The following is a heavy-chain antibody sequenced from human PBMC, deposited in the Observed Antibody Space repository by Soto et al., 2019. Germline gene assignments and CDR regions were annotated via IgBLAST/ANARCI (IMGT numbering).Heavy chain of an antibody. D-gene: IGHD6-19*01. V-gene: IGHV3-23*01. CDR1: PISLSSYA. Sequence: GGSLRLSCAASPISLSSYAMSWVRQAPGKGQEWASAFSGSGGSTSYADTVKGRFTISRARTQHTLYLHMNSLRAEATAAHYCAKELVALAVAGTDYDYWRQGNLVTVCS. CDR3: AKELVALAVAGTDYDY. J-gene: IGHJ4*02. CDR2: FSGSGGST.